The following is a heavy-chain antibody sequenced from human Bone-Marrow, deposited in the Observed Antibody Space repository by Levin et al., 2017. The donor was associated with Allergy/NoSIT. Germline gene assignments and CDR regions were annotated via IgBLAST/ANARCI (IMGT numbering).Heavy chain of an antibody. CDR1: GFIFRNYV. Sequence: GGSLRLSCAASGFIFRNYVMNWVRQAPGKGLEWVSQISGSGGNTHYADSVKGRFTISRDNSKNTLYLQMNSLRVEDTAVYYCAGYDTSAYHSPFDYWGQGTLSPSPQ. CDR3: AGYDTSAYHSPFDY. V-gene: IGHV3-23*01. CDR2: ISGSGGNT. D-gene: IGHD3-22*01. J-gene: IGHJ4*02.